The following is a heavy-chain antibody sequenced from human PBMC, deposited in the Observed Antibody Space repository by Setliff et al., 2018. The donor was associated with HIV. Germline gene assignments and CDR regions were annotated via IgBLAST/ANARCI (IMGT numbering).Heavy chain of an antibody. CDR3: AKSDTTMDGGTPFYMDV. CDR2: IYNSGSR. J-gene: IGHJ6*03. V-gene: IGHV4-39*01. D-gene: IGHD3-10*01. Sequence: SETLSLTCTVSGGSISSSSYYWGWIRPPPGEGLEWVGSIYNSGSRYYNPSLNSRVTISVDTSKNQFSLKLSSVTAADTAVYYCAKSDTTMDGGTPFYMDVWGKGTTVTVSS. CDR1: GGSISSSSYY.